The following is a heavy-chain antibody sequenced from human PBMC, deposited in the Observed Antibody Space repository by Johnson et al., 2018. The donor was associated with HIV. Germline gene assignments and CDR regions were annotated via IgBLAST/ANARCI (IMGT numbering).Heavy chain of an antibody. D-gene: IGHD3-22*01. CDR2: ISGSGGST. V-gene: IGHV3-23*04. J-gene: IGHJ3*02. CDR3: AKGPLYYYDSRLGSGAFDI. CDR1: GFTVISNH. Sequence: VQLVESGGGLIQPGGSLRLSCVASGFTVISNHMSWVRQAPGKGLEWVSAISGSGGSTYYADSVKGRFTISRDNSKNTLYLQMNSLRAEDTAVYYCAKGPLYYYDSRLGSGAFDIWGQGTMVTVSS.